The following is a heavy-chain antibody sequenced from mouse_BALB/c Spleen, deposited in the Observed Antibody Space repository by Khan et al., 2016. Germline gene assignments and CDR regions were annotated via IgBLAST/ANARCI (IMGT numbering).Heavy chain of an antibody. CDR1: GYTFTGYW. V-gene: IGHV1-87*01. J-gene: IGHJ2*01. D-gene: IGHD2-4*01. CDR3: ARNYEPPDY. Sequence: VQLQESGAALARPGASVKLSCKASGYTFTGYWMQWVKQRPGQGLEWIGALYPGDGDTSYTQKFKGKATLTADKSSSTAYMQLSSLASEDSAVYYGARNYEPPDYWGQGTTLTVSS. CDR2: LYPGDGDT.